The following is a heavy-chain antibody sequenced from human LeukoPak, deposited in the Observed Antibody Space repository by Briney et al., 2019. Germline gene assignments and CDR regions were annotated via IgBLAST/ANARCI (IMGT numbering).Heavy chain of an antibody. V-gene: IGHV3-48*04. Sequence: PGGSLRLSCAASGFTFSSYDMNWVRQVPGKGLEWISYISSSSSSIYYADSVKGRFTISRDNAKNSLYLQMNSLRAEDTAVYYWARILYGSGRYGTFDYWGQGTLVTVSS. D-gene: IGHD3-10*01. CDR3: ARILYGSGRYGTFDY. CDR1: GFTFSSYD. CDR2: ISSSSSSI. J-gene: IGHJ4*02.